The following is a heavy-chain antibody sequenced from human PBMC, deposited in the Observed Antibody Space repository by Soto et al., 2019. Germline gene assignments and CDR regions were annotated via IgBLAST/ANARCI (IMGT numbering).Heavy chain of an antibody. Sequence: SETLSLTCAVSCGSSSSSNWWSWVRQPPGKELEWIGEIYHSGSTNYNPSLKSRVTISVDKSKNQFSLKLSSVTAADTAVYYCARRGYDSSGYYPYWGQGTLVTVSS. V-gene: IGHV4-4*02. D-gene: IGHD3-22*01. CDR2: IYHSGST. CDR1: CGSSSSSNW. J-gene: IGHJ4*02. CDR3: ARRGYDSSGYYPY.